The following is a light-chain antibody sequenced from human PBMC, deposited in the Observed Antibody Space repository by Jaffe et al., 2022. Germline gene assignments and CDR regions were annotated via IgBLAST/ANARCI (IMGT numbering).Light chain of an antibody. Sequence: SYELTQPPSVSVSPGQTARITCSGDALPKQYAYWYQQKPGQAPVLVLYRDSERPSGIPERFSGSTSGTTVTLTISGVQAEDEADYYCQSADNSDTYQWVFGGGTKLTVL. CDR3: QSADNSDTYQWV. CDR1: ALPKQY. V-gene: IGLV3-25*03. CDR2: RDS. J-gene: IGLJ3*02.